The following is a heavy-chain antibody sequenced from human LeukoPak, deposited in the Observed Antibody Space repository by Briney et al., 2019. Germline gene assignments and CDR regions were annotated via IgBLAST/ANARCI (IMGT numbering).Heavy chain of an antibody. CDR1: GGSFSGYY. V-gene: IGHV4-34*01. CDR2: INHSGST. Sequence: SKTLSLTCAVYGGSFSGYYWSWIRQPPGKGLEWIGEINHSGSTNYNPSLKSRVTISVDTSKNQFSLKLSSVTAADTAVYYCARGIKVVVVAATRYFDYWGQGTLVTVSS. D-gene: IGHD2-15*01. J-gene: IGHJ4*02. CDR3: ARGIKVVVVAATRYFDY.